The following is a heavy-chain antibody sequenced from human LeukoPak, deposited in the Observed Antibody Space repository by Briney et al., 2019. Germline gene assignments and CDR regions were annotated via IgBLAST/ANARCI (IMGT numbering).Heavy chain of an antibody. J-gene: IGHJ4*02. Sequence: PAGGSLRLSCAASGFTFSSYEMNWVRQAPGKGLEWVSAISGGGGSTYYADSVKGRFTISRDNSKNTLYLQMNSLRAEDTAVYYCAKVGPGSWAGFDYWGQGTLVTVSS. CDR3: AKVGPGSWAGFDY. D-gene: IGHD3-10*01. V-gene: IGHV3-23*01. CDR1: GFTFSSYE. CDR2: ISGGGGST.